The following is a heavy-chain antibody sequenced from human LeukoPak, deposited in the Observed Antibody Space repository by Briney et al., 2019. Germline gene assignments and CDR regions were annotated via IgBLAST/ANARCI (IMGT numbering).Heavy chain of an antibody. D-gene: IGHD5-12*01. CDR3: ARVEYFDIVATIDFYYYYMDV. J-gene: IGHJ6*03. V-gene: IGHV1-8*01. CDR1: GYTFTSYD. CDR2: MNPNSGNT. Sequence: ASVKVSCKASGYTFTSYDINWVRQATGQGLEWMGWMNPNSGNTGYAQKFQGRVTMTRNTSISTAYMELSSLRSGDTAVYYCARVEYFDIVATIDFYYYYMDVWGKGTTVTTSS.